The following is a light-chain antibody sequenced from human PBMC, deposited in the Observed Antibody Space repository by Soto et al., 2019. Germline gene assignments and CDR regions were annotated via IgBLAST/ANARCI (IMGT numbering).Light chain of an antibody. J-gene: IGLJ1*01. CDR2: DVT. CDR3: FSYAGNYIYV. Sequence: QSVLTQPRSVSGSPGQSVTISCTGTSSDVGAYNGVSWYQQNPGKAPKFMIYDVTKRPSGVPDRFSGSKSGNTASLTISALQAEDEADYYCFSYAGNYIYVFGTGTKVT. CDR1: SSDVGAYNG. V-gene: IGLV2-11*01.